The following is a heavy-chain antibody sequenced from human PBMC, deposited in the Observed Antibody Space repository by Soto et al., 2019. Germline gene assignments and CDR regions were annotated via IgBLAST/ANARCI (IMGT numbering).Heavy chain of an antibody. J-gene: IGHJ4*02. V-gene: IGHV4-61*01. CDR2: IYYSGST. D-gene: IGHD6-19*01. CDR3: GSYSSGWYDVSY. Sequence: QVQLQESGPGLVKPSETLSLTCTVSGGSVSSGSYYWSWIRQPPGKGLEWIGYIYYSGSTNYNPSLRSRVTLSVDPSKNQFSLKLSSVTAADTAVYYCGSYSSGWYDVSYWGQGTLVTVSS. CDR1: GGSVSSGSYY.